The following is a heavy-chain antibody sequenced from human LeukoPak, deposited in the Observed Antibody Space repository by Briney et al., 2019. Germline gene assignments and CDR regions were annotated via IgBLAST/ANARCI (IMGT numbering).Heavy chain of an antibody. CDR2: ISSSSSYI. D-gene: IGHD1-26*01. J-gene: IGHJ3*02. Sequence: PGRSLRLSRAASGFTFSSYGMHWVRQAPGKGLEWVSSISSSSSYIYYADSVKGRFTISRDNAKNSLYLQMNSLRAEDTAVYYCASGSGSRDDAFDIWGLGTMVTVSS. V-gene: IGHV3-21*01. CDR1: GFTFSSYG. CDR3: ASGSGSRDDAFDI.